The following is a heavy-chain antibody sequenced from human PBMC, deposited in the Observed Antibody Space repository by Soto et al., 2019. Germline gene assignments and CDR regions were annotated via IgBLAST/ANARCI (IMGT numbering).Heavy chain of an antibody. J-gene: IGHJ3*02. D-gene: IGHD3-3*01. CDR3: ESVGGVGVAASAAFDM. Sequence: QLHLVQSGAVVKKPGASVTVSCSASGYPVTAYYMHWVRQAPGRGIEWMGGINPDTGAAKYPQKFQGRVTLTVDTTTSKVFMAVSGLTAEDTAVFYCESVGGVGVAASAAFDMWGQGTLVTVSS. CDR1: GYPVTAYY. V-gene: IGHV1-2*02. CDR2: INPDTGAA.